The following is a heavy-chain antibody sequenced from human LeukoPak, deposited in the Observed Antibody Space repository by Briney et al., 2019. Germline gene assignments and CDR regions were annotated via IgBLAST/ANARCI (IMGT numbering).Heavy chain of an antibody. J-gene: IGHJ6*04. CDR1: GFIFNTFG. D-gene: IGHD3-10*02. Sequence: GGSLRLSCSASGFIFNTFGMNWVRQAPGKGLEWVLSITSTTTYTYYADSVKGRFTISRDNAKNSLFLQMNSLRAEDTAVYYCAELGITMIGGVWGKGTTVTISS. CDR2: ITSTTTYT. CDR3: AELGITMIGGV. V-gene: IGHV3-21*01.